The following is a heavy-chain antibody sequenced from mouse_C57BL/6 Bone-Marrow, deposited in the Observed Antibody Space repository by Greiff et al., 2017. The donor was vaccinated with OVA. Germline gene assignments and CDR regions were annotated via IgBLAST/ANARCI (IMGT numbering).Heavy chain of an antibody. CDR1: GYAFTTYL. Sequence: VQLVESGAELVRPGTSVKVSCKASGYAFTTYLIEWVKQRPGQGLEWIGVINPGSGGTNYNEKFKGKATLTADKSSSTAYMQLSSLTSEDSAVYFCARWFPLDYWGQGTTLTVSS. D-gene: IGHD2-2*01. V-gene: IGHV1-54*01. CDR3: ARWFPLDY. J-gene: IGHJ2*01. CDR2: INPGSGGT.